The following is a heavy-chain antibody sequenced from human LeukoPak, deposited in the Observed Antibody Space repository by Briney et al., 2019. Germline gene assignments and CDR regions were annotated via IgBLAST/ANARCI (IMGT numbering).Heavy chain of an antibody. J-gene: IGHJ4*02. CDR3: ARFSSSAWNDY. D-gene: IGHD6-19*01. CDR1: GGSISSYY. V-gene: IGHV4-59*01. Sequence: SENLSLTCTVSGGSISSYYWSWIRQPPGKGLEWIGYIYYSGSTNYNPSLKSRVTISVDTSKNQFSLKLSSVTAADTAVYYCARFSSSAWNDYWGQGTLVTVSS. CDR2: IYYSGST.